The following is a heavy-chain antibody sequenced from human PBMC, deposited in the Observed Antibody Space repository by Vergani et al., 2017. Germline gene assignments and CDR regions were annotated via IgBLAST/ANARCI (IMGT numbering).Heavy chain of an antibody. CDR2: IKSKTDGGTT. V-gene: IGHV3-15*01. Sequence: EVQLLQSGGGVIQPGGSVRLSCAASGFTFSNAWMSWVRQAPGKGLEWVGRIKSKTDGGTTDYAAPVKGRFTISRDDSKNTLYLQMNSLKTEDTAVYYCTTDLGYYDSIAYWAYWGQGTLVTVSS. D-gene: IGHD3-22*01. CDR1: GFTFSNAW. CDR3: TTDLGYYDSIAYWAY. J-gene: IGHJ4*02.